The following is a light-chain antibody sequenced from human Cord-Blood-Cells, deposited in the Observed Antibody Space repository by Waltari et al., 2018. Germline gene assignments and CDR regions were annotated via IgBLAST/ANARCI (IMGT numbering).Light chain of an antibody. CDR2: DAS. CDR1: SSDVGGYNY. V-gene: IGLV2-14*01. CDR3: SSYTSSSTVV. J-gene: IGLJ2*01. Sequence: QSALTQPASVSGSPGQSITISCTGTSSDVGGYNYVSSYQQHPGKTPKLMMYDASKRPSGVSNRFSGSKAGNTAPLTICGRQAEDEADYYCSSYTSSSTVVFGGGTKLTVL.